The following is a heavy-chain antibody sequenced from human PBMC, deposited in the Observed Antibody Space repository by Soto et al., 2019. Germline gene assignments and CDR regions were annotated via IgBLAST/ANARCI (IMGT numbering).Heavy chain of an antibody. Sequence: SETLSLTCAVYGGSFNGYYWSWIRQPPGKGLEWIGEINHSGSTNYNPSLKSRVTISVDTSKNQFSLKLSSVTAADTAVYYCARAGHCSGGSCDLDYWGQGTLVTVSS. CDR1: GGSFNGYY. J-gene: IGHJ4*02. CDR2: INHSGST. CDR3: ARAGHCSGGSCDLDY. D-gene: IGHD2-15*01. V-gene: IGHV4-34*01.